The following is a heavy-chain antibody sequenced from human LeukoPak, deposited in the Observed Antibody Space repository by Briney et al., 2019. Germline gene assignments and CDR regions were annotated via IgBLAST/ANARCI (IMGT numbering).Heavy chain of an antibody. Sequence: GGTLRLSCAASGLTVSKNYMSWVRQAPGKGLESVSVIYSGGSTYYADSVRGRFTISRDNSKNTLYLQMNSLRVEDTAVYYCARVGGHWGQGTLVTVSS. CDR2: IYSGGST. CDR3: ARVGGH. CDR1: GLTVSKNY. J-gene: IGHJ4*02. V-gene: IGHV3-53*01. D-gene: IGHD3-10*01.